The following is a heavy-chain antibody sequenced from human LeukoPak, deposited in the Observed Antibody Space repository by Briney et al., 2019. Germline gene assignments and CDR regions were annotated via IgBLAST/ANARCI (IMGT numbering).Heavy chain of an antibody. V-gene: IGHV1-69*11. CDR3: ARSVKMPTIVH. D-gene: IGHD5-24*01. J-gene: IGHJ4*02. CDR1: GGTFSSYA. CDR2: IIPILGTA. Sequence: GASVKVSCKASGGTFSSYAISWVRQAPGQGLEWMGRIIPILGTANYAQKFQGRVTITTDESTSTVYMELSSLRSDDTAIYYCARSVKMPTIVHWGQGTLVTVSS.